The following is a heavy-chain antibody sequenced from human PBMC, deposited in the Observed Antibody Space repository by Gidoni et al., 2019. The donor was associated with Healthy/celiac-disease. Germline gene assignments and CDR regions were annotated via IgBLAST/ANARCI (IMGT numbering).Heavy chain of an antibody. D-gene: IGHD3-3*01. J-gene: IGHJ5*02. Sequence: QVQLQQWGAVLLKPSETLSLTCAVYGGSFSGYYLSWIRQPPGKGLEWIGELNQSGSTNYKPSRKSRVIISVDPSKDQFSLKLSSVTAADTAVYCCARGPGYYDFWSGNPRALGWFDPWGQGTLVTVSS. CDR3: ARGPGYYDFWSGNPRALGWFDP. CDR2: LNQSGST. CDR1: GGSFSGYY. V-gene: IGHV4-34*01.